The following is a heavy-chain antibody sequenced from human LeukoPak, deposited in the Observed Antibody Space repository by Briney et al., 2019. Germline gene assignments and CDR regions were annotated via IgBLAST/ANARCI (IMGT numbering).Heavy chain of an antibody. CDR2: ISSSGSTI. J-gene: IGHJ5*02. CDR1: GFTFSDYY. Sequence: PGGSLRLSCAASGFTFSDYYMSWIRQAPGKGLEWVSYISSSGSTIYYAASVRGGFTISRDQAKTSLYLQMNSLRDEDTAVYYCARDRGGRFLEWSRPYNRFDPWGQGTLVTVSS. D-gene: IGHD3-3*01. CDR3: ARDRGGRFLEWSRPYNRFDP. V-gene: IGHV3-11*04.